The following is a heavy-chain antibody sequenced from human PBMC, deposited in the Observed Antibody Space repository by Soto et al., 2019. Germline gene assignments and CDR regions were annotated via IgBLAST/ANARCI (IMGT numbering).Heavy chain of an antibody. D-gene: IGHD3-3*01. J-gene: IGHJ4*02. CDR1: GGSISSYY. Sequence: PSETLSLTCTVSGGSISSYYWSWIRQPPGKGLEWIGYIYYSGSTNYNPSLKSRVTISVDTSKNQFSLKLSSVTAADTAVYYCARTRYDFWSGYYTFDYWGQGTLVTVSS. CDR3: ARTRYDFWSGYYTFDY. V-gene: IGHV4-59*01. CDR2: IYYSGST.